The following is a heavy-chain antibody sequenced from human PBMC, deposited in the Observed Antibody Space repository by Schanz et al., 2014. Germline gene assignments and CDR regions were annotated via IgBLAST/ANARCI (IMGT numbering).Heavy chain of an antibody. D-gene: IGHD1-1*01. CDR2: IYSGANT. Sequence: EVQLVESGGGLIQPGGSLRLSCAASGFTVSSNYMSWVRQAPGKGLEWVSVIYSGANTYYTDSVKGRFTISRDNSKNTLYLQMNSLRAEDTAVYCWARDRWDWNNAFDIWGQGTVVTVSS. V-gene: IGHV3-53*01. CDR1: GFTVSSNY. J-gene: IGHJ3*02. CDR3: ARDRWDWNNAFDI.